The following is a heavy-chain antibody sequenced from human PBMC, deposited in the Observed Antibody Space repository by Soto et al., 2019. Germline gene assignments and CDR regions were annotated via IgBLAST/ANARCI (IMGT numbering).Heavy chain of an antibody. CDR1: GFTFSSYG. CDR3: AKDISWSSGLDY. Sequence: QVQLVESGGGVVQPGRSLRLSCAASGFTFSSYGMHWVRHAPGKGLEWVAVISYDGSNKYYADSVKGRFTISRDNSKNTLYLQMNSLRAEDTAVYYCAKDISWSSGLDYWGQGTLVTVSS. J-gene: IGHJ4*02. V-gene: IGHV3-30*18. D-gene: IGHD6-19*01. CDR2: ISYDGSNK.